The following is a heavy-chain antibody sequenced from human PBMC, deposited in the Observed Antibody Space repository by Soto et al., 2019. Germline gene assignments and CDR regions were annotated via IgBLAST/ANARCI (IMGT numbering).Heavy chain of an antibody. CDR2: ISGSGIST. J-gene: IGHJ4*02. CDR1: GFTFRGNA. D-gene: IGHD3-16*01. CDR3: AKSAGSNAYYPNDY. Sequence: EGQLLESGGGLLQPGGSLSLSCAAPGFTFRGNAMTWVRQPPGKGLEWVSSISGSGISTYYADSVKGRFTISRDNSKNTLYLQMYSLRAEDAAVYYCAKSAGSNAYYPNDYWGQGTLVTVSS. V-gene: IGHV3-23*01.